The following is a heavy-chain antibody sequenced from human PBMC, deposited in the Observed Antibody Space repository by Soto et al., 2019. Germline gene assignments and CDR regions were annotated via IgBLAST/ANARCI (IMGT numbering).Heavy chain of an antibody. CDR3: ARLPVDDSSGYYWGLFDY. D-gene: IGHD3-22*01. V-gene: IGHV1-46*02. CDR2: INPSGEHT. CDR1: GYSFKDHY. J-gene: IGHJ4*02. Sequence: ASVKVSCKASGYSFKDHYMHWVRQAPGRGLEWVGIINPSGEHTNYAQQFRGRVAISVDTSKNQFSLKLSSVTAADTAVYYCARLPVDDSSGYYWGLFDYWGQGTLVTVSS.